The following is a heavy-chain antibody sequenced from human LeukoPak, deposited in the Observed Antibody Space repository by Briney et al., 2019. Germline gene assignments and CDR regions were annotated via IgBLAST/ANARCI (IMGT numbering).Heavy chain of an antibody. CDR2: ISYDGSNK. CDR1: GFTFSSYG. CDR3: AKAGFIVVVTAHYYYGMDV. J-gene: IGHJ6*02. D-gene: IGHD2-21*02. V-gene: IGHV3-30*18. Sequence: PGRSLRLSCAASGFTFSSYGMHWVRQAPGKGLEWVAVISYDGSNKYYADSVKGRFTISRDNSKNTLYLQMNSLRAEDTAVYYCAKAGFIVVVTAHYYYGMDVWGQGTTVTVSS.